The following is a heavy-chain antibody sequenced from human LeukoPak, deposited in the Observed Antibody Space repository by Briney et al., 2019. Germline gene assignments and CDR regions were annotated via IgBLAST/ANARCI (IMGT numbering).Heavy chain of an antibody. V-gene: IGHV3-7*01. CDR2: IKQDGSEK. CDR1: GFTFSSYW. J-gene: IGHJ4*02. CDR3: ASDDPLPAPLR. Sequence: PGGSLRLSCAASGFTFSSYWMSWVRQAPGKGLEWVANIKQDGSEKYYVDSVKGRFTISRDNAKNSLYLQMNSLRAEDTAVYYCASDDPLPAPLRGGQGTLVTVSS.